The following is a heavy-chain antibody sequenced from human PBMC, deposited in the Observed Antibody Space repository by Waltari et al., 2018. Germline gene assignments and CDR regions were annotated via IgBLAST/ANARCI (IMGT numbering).Heavy chain of an antibody. V-gene: IGHV3-74*01. D-gene: IGHD3-16*01. CDR2: VNNDGSSI. CDR3: VRCLANSLYNWLDP. Sequence: EVQLVESGGGLVQPGGSLRLSCAASGSRFSTYWLHWVRQAPGKGLEWVSRVNNDGSSISYADSVKGRFTISRDNAKNTLYLQMNSLRVEDTAVYYCVRCLANSLYNWLDPWGQGTLVTVSS. J-gene: IGHJ5*02. CDR1: GSRFSTYW.